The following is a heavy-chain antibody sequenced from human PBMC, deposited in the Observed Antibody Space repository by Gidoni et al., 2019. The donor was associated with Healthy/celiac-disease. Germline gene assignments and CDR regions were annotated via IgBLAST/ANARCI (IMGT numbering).Heavy chain of an antibody. CDR3: AKRMGHRWIQLWPADY. Sequence: EVQLLESGGGLVQPGGSLRLSCAASGFTFSSYAMSWVRPAPGKGLEWVSAISGSGGSTYYADSVKGRFTISRDNSKNTLYLQMNSLRAEDTAVYYCAKRMGHRWIQLWPADYWGQGTLVTVSS. J-gene: IGHJ4*02. D-gene: IGHD5-18*01. CDR2: ISGSGGST. V-gene: IGHV3-23*01. CDR1: GFTFSSYA.